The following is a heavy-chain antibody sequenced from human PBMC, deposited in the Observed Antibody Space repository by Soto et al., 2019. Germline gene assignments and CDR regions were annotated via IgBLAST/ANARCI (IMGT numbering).Heavy chain of an antibody. Sequence: GGSLRLSSAASGFTFSSYGMHWVRQAPGEGLEWVAVIWYDGSNKYYADSVKGRFTISRDNSKNTLYLQMNSLRAEDTAVYYCARDPAVAGADGPYYFDYWGQGTLVTVSS. V-gene: IGHV3-33*01. D-gene: IGHD6-19*01. CDR1: GFTFSSYG. CDR2: IWYDGSNK. CDR3: ARDPAVAGADGPYYFDY. J-gene: IGHJ4*02.